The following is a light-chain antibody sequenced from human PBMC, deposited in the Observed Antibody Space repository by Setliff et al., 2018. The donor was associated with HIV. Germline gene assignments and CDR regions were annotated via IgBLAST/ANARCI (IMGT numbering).Light chain of an antibody. Sequence: SYELTQPPSVSVAPGKTARITCGGDNSGDKSVHWYQQKPGQAPILVIYYDQDRPSGTPERFSGSNSGNTATLTISRVEAGDEADYFCQVWDSTSDHVVFGGGTKVTVL. CDR1: NSGDKS. CDR2: YDQ. V-gene: IGLV3-21*04. J-gene: IGLJ2*01. CDR3: QVWDSTSDHVV.